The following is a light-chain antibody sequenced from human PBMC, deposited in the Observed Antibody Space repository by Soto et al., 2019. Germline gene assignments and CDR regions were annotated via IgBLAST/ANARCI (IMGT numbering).Light chain of an antibody. J-gene: IGLJ1*01. CDR3: CSYAGSSTFPSDV. Sequence: QSALTQPASVSGSPGQSITISCTGTSSDVGSYNLVSWYQQHPGKAPKLMIYEGSKRPSGVSNRFSGSKSGNTASLTISGLQAEDEADYYCCSYAGSSTFPSDVFGTGTKLTVL. CDR2: EGS. CDR1: SSDVGSYNL. V-gene: IGLV2-23*03.